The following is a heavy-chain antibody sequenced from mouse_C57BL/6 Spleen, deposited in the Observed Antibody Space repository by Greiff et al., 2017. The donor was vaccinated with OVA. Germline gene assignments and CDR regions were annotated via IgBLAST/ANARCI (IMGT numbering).Heavy chain of an antibody. CDR1: GYTFTSYW. Sequence: QVQLQQSGTELVKPGASVKLSCKASGYTFTSYWMHWVKQRPGQGLEWIGNINPSNGGTNYNEKFKSKATLTVDKSSSTAYMQLSSLTSEDSAVYYCARPHGNYDAMDYWGQGTSVTVSS. J-gene: IGHJ4*01. V-gene: IGHV1-53*01. CDR2: INPSNGGT. CDR3: ARPHGNYDAMDY. D-gene: IGHD2-1*01.